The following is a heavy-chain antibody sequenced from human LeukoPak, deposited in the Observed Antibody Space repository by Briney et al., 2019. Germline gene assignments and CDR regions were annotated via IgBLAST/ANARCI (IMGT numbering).Heavy chain of an antibody. J-gene: IGHJ6*02. CDR3: ATSIAARPWDFVYYYGMDV. Sequence: GASVKVSCKASGYTFTGYYMHWVRQAPGQGLEWMGWINPISGGTNYAQKFQGRVTMTRDTSISTAYMELSRLRSDDTAVYYCATSIAARPWDFVYYYGMDVWGQGTTVTVSS. D-gene: IGHD6-6*01. V-gene: IGHV1-2*02. CDR2: INPISGGT. CDR1: GYTFTGYY.